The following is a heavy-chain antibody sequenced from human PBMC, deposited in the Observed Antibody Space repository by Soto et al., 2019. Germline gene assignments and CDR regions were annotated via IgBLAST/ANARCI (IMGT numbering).Heavy chain of an antibody. CDR2: ISYDGSNK. D-gene: IGHD3-3*01. Sequence: QVQVVESGGGVVQPGRSLRLSCAASGFTFSSYAMHWVRQAPGKGLEWVAVISYDGSNKYYADSVKGRFTISRDSSKNTLYLQMNSLRAEDTAVYYCVREGVATYYDFWSGVNWFDPWGQGTLVTVSS. CDR1: GFTFSSYA. V-gene: IGHV3-30-3*01. J-gene: IGHJ5*02. CDR3: VREGVATYYDFWSGVNWFDP.